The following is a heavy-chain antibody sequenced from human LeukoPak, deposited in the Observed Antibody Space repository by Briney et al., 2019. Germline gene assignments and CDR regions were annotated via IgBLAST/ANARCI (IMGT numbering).Heavy chain of an antibody. V-gene: IGHV3-73*01. Sequence: PGGSLRLSCATSGFTFSGSAIHWVRQASGKGLEWVGRIRSKANNYATTDVASVRGRFTISRDDSKNTAYLQMNSLKTEDTAVYYCAKLRTMAVDYWGQGTLVTVSS. CDR2: IRSKANNYAT. CDR3: AKLRTMAVDY. J-gene: IGHJ4*02. CDR1: GFTFSGSA. D-gene: IGHD4/OR15-4a*01.